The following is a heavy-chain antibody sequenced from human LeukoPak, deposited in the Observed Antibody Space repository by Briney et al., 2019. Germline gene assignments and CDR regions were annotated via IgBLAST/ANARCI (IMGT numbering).Heavy chain of an antibody. J-gene: IGHJ4*02. D-gene: IGHD1-26*01. V-gene: IGHV3-23*01. CDR2: ISGSGDST. CDR3: ARALRNVWSYVTPSYYFDY. Sequence: TGGSLRLSCAASGFTFSSYAITWVRQAPGKGLEWVSTISGSGDSTYCVDSVKGRFTISRDNSKNTLFLQMNSLRAEDTAVYYCARALRNVWSYVTPSYYFDYWGQGTLVTVSS. CDR1: GFTFSSYA.